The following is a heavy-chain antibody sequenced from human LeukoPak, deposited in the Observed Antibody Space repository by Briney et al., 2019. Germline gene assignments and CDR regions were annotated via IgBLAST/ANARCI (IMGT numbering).Heavy chain of an antibody. J-gene: IGHJ4*02. D-gene: IGHD3-10*01. CDR2: ISGYNGNT. CDR1: GYPFTSYG. V-gene: IGHV1-18*01. CDR3: ARGSSTMVRGVHDY. Sequence: GASVKVSCKASGYPFTSYGISWVRQAPGQGLEWMGWISGYNGNTNYAQKLQGRVTMTTDTSTSTAYMELRSLRSDDTAVYYCARGSSTMVRGVHDYWGQGTLVTVSS.